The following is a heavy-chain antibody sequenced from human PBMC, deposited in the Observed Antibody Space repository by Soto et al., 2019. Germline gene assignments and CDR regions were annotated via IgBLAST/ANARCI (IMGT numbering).Heavy chain of an antibody. D-gene: IGHD1-26*01. CDR2: IYPDDSDT. CDR1: GYNFNNYY. Sequence: ESLKISCRGSGYNFNNYYIGWVRQMPGKGLEWMGIIYPDDSDTKYSSSFQGQVTISVDKSVSTAYLQWSSLKASDSAMYYCVRVKEELLWPNWFDPWGQGTQVTVSS. CDR3: VRVKEELLWPNWFDP. J-gene: IGHJ5*02. V-gene: IGHV5-51*01.